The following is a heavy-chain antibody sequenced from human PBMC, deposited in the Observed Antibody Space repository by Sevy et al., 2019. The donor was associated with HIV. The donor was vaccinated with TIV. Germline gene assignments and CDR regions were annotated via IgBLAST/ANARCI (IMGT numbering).Heavy chain of an antibody. CDR1: GFTFSDYW. J-gene: IGHJ4*02. CDR2: IKQDGSAK. V-gene: IGHV3-7*01. D-gene: IGHD1-1*01. CDR3: ARGQLVQDY. Sequence: GGSLRLSCASSGFTFSDYWMTWVRQAPEKGLEWVANIKQDGSAKFYVDSVKGRFTISRDNAKNSLYLQMTSLRADDTALYYCARGQLVQDYWGQGTLVTVSS.